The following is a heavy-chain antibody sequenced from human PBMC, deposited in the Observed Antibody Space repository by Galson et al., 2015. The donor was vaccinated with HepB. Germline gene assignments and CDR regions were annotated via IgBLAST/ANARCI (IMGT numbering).Heavy chain of an antibody. CDR3: ARLYYYGSGSYHWFDP. Sequence: SVKVSCKASGYTFSSYAISWVRQAPGQGLEWMGRIIPILGIANCAQKFQGRVTITADKSTSTAYMELSSLRSEDTAVYYCARLYYYGSGSYHWFDPWGQGTLVTVSS. D-gene: IGHD3-10*01. CDR2: IIPILGIA. V-gene: IGHV1-69*04. J-gene: IGHJ5*02. CDR1: GYTFSSYA.